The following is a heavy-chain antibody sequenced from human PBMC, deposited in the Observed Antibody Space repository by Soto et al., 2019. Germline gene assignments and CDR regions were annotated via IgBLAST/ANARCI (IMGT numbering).Heavy chain of an antibody. Sequence: SESLSLPCPVSGGSVSTGCYDWSWLRQPPGRGLEWIGKIFFTGSAHYNPSLRNRVTMSVDTSKAQCSLTLTSVTAADWAMYYCARDAHGMDVWGQGTMVTVSS. J-gene: IGHJ6*02. CDR3: ARDAHGMDV. CDR1: GGSVSTGCYD. V-gene: IGHV4-61*01. CDR2: IFFTGSA.